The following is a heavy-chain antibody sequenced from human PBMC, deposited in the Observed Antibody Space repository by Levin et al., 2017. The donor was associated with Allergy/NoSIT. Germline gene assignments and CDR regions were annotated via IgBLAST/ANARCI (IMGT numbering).Heavy chain of an antibody. CDR2: IYSAGST. CDR1: GFTVSSNY. Sequence: GGSLRLSCAASGFTVSSNYMSWVRQAPGKGLEWVSVIYSAGSTYYADSVKGRFTISRDNSKNTLYLQMNSLRAEDTAVYYCARSPALLWVGEFDYWGQGTLVTVSS. D-gene: IGHD3-10*01. V-gene: IGHV3-53*01. J-gene: IGHJ4*02. CDR3: ARSPALLWVGEFDY.